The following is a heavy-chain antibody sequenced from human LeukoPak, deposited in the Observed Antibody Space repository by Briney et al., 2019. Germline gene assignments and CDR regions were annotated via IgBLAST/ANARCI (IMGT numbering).Heavy chain of an antibody. CDR1: GFTFSSYW. CDR3: AGEVKRYYDFWSGQAPDY. D-gene: IGHD3-3*01. V-gene: IGHV3-74*01. Sequence: GGSLRLSCAASGFTFSSYWMHWVRQAPGKGLVWVSRINTDGSSTSYADSVKGRFTISRDNAKNTLYLQMNSLRAEDTAVYYCAGEVKRYYDFWSGQAPDYWGQGTLVTVSS. CDR2: INTDGSST. J-gene: IGHJ4*02.